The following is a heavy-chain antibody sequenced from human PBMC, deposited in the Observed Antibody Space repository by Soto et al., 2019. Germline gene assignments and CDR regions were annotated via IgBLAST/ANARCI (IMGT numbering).Heavy chain of an antibody. D-gene: IGHD2-15*01. CDR2: ISSSSSYT. J-gene: IGHJ4*02. V-gene: IGHV3-11*06. CDR1: GFTFSGYY. Sequence: PGGSLRLSCAASGFTFSGYYMSWIRQAPGKGLEWVSYISSSSSYTNYADSVKGRFTISRDNAKNSLYLQMNSLRAEDTAVYYCVVVLSYYFDYWGQGTLVTVSS. CDR3: VVVLSYYFDY.